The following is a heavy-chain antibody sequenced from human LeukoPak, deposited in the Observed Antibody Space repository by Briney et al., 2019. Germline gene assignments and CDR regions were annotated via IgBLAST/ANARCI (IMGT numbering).Heavy chain of an antibody. V-gene: IGHV1-69*04. Sequence: RASVKVSSKASGGTFSSYAISWVPHAPGQGLEWMGRIIPILGIANYAQKFRGRGTITADKTTSTAYMELSSLRSEHTAVYYCARPWPYRSPDAFDIWGQATMVTVSS. D-gene: IGHD3-16*01. CDR3: ARPWPYRSPDAFDI. J-gene: IGHJ3*02. CDR1: GGTFSSYA. CDR2: IIPILGIA.